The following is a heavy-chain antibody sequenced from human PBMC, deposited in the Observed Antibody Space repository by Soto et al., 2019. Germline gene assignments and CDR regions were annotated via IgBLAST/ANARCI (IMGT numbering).Heavy chain of an antibody. Sequence: GASVKVSCKTAGGTFSTYGINWVRQAPGQGLELIGGIVPGLGTTNYAQKFQGRVRIIADAPTRTAYLELRSLRYEDTAMYYCARSYASGSPNWFDPWGQGTQVTVSS. CDR1: GGTFSTYG. V-gene: IGHV1-69*13. D-gene: IGHD3-10*01. CDR3: ARSYASGSPNWFDP. J-gene: IGHJ5*02. CDR2: IVPGLGTT.